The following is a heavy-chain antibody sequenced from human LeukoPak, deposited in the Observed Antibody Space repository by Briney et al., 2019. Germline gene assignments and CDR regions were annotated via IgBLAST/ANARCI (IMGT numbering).Heavy chain of an antibody. J-gene: IGHJ4*02. CDR2: TYYRSKWYS. V-gene: IGHV6-1*01. CDR1: GDSVSSNSVA. D-gene: IGHD3-3*01. CDR3: ARVVSREWFFDY. Sequence: SQTLSLTCAISGDSVSSNSVAWNWIRQSPSRGLEWLGRTYYRSKWYSDYAVSVKSRIAINPDTSKNQFSLQLKSVTPEDTAEYYCARVVSREWFFDYWGQGTLVTVSS.